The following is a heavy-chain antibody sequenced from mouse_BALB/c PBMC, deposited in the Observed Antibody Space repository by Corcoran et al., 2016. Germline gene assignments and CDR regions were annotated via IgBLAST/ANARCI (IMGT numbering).Heavy chain of an antibody. D-gene: IGHD2-3*01. Sequence: EVLLQQSGPELVMPGASVKISCKTSGYTFTEYTMPPVKQSHGKRREWTGGITPTNGGTSYNQKLKGKATWTVDKSSSTAYMELRSLTAEDSAVYYCARAGWLLRPRDYWGQGTSVTVSS. V-gene: IGHV1-18*01. J-gene: IGHJ4*01. CDR2: ITPTNGGT. CDR3: ARAGWLLRPRDY. CDR1: GYTFTEYT.